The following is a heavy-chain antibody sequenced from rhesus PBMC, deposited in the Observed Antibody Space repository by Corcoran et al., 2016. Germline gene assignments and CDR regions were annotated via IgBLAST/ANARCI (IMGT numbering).Heavy chain of an antibody. J-gene: IGHJ4*01. Sequence: EVQLVETGGGLVQPGGSLKLSCEASGFTFSSYGMSWVRQAPGKGLEWVSAINSGGGSTYYADSVKGRFTNSRDNSKNTLSLQMNSLRPEDTAVYYCAKDYDSGYYTGILIDSWGQGVLVTVSS. CDR3: AKDYDSGYYTGILIDS. D-gene: IGHD3-28*01. CDR2: INSGGGST. V-gene: IGHV3S5*01. CDR1: GFTFSSYG.